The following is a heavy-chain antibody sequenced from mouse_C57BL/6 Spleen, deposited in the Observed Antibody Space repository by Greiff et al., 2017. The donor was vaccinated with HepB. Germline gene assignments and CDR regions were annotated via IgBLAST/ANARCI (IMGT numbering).Heavy chain of an antibody. CDR2: IHPSSGST. CDR3: ARGGMDDTFAC. V-gene: IGHV1-64*01. Sequence: VQLQQPGAELVKPGASVKLSCKASGYTFTSYWMHWVKQRPGQGLEWIGMIHPSSGSTNYNEKFKSKATLTVDKSSSTAYMKLSSLTSEDSAVYSGARGGMDDTFACWGQATLVTVSA. CDR1: GYTFTSYW. D-gene: IGHD2-10*02. J-gene: IGHJ3*01.